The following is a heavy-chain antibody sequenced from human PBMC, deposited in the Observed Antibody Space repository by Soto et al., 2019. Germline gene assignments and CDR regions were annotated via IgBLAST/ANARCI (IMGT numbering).Heavy chain of an antibody. J-gene: IGHJ4*02. CDR1: GFTFSSYG. D-gene: IGHD6-19*01. V-gene: IGHV3-30*18. CDR2: ISYDGSKK. CDR3: AKVEVGSGWYASDY. Sequence: QVQLVESGGGVVQPGRSLRLSCAASGFTFSSYGMHWVRQAPGKGLEWVAVISYDGSKKYYADSVKGRFTISRDNSKNTLYLQMNSMRAEDTAVYYCAKVEVGSGWYASDYWGQGTLVTVSS.